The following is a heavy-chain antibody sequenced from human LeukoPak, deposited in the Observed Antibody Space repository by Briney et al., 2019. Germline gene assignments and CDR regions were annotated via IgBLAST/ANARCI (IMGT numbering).Heavy chain of an antibody. Sequence: PSETLSLTCTVSGGSISSDDYYCSWIRQPAGKGLEWIGRVYTSGTTNYNPSLKSRVTISIDASKNQFSLKLSSVTAADTAVYYCARTYSSGWYPFDYWGQGTLVTVSS. CDR1: GGSISSDDYY. D-gene: IGHD6-19*01. V-gene: IGHV4-61*02. CDR2: VYTSGTT. CDR3: ARTYSSGWYPFDY. J-gene: IGHJ4*02.